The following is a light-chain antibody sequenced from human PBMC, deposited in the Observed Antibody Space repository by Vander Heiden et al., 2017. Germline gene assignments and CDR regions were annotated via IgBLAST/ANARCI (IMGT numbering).Light chain of an antibody. CDR2: NNN. CDR1: TSNIGNNY. Sequence: SCSSSTSNIGNNYVSWYQQLPGTAPKRLIFNNNKRPSGIPDRFSGSKSGTSDTLGITSLQTGAEADYYCGTWDNSRRAEVFGGGTELTVL. J-gene: IGLJ2*01. CDR3: GTWDNSRRAEV. V-gene: IGLV1-51*01.